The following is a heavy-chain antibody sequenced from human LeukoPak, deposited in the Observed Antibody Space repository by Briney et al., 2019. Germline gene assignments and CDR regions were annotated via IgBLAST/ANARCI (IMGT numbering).Heavy chain of an antibody. J-gene: IGHJ4*02. Sequence: GGSLRLSCAASGFTFSNFAMTWVRQAPGKGLEWVSSIVGSSTYYADSLKGRFTISRDNAKNSLYLQMNILRAEDTAVYYCARIGAGSSRDYWGQGTLVTVSS. CDR1: GFTFSNFA. D-gene: IGHD6-13*01. CDR2: IVGSSTY. V-gene: IGHV3-21*01. CDR3: ARIGAGSSRDY.